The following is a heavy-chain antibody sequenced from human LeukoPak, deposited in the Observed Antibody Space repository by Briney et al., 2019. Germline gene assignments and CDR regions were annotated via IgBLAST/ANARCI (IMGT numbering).Heavy chain of an antibody. CDR3: ARDFPTTVTNYYFDY. CDR2: TKQDGSEK. V-gene: IGHV3-7*01. CDR1: GFTFSSYW. D-gene: IGHD4-17*01. Sequence: GGSLRLSCAASGFTFSSYWMSWVRQAPGKGLEWVANTKQDGSEKYYVDSVKGRFTISRDNAKNSLYLQMNSLRAEDTAVYYCARDFPTTVTNYYFDYWGQGTLVTVSS. J-gene: IGHJ4*02.